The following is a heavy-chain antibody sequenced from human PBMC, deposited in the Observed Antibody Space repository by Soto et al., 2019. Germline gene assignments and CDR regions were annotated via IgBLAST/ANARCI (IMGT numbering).Heavy chain of an antibody. CDR3: ARDQYSDSSGYYYVAFDI. J-gene: IGHJ3*02. CDR2: ISTNGGTT. Sequence: GGSLRLSCAASGFTFSNYAVHWVRQAPGKGLEYVSGISTNGGTTYYADSVKGRFTVSRDNSKNTLYLQMGSLRPDDMAVYYCARDQYSDSSGYYYVAFDIWGQGTMVTVSS. V-gene: IGHV3-64*02. D-gene: IGHD3-22*01. CDR1: GFTFSNYA.